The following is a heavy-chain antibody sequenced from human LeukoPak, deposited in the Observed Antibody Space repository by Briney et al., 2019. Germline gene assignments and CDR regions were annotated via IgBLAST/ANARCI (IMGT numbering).Heavy chain of an antibody. D-gene: IGHD3-10*01. CDR2: INPNSGGT. CDR1: GYTFTSYY. Sequence: GASVKVSCKASGYTFTSYYMHWVRQAPGQGLEWMGWINPNSGGTNYAQKFQGRVTMTRDTSMRTAYMELSRLRSDDTAVYYCARDLDHRFGETPAPDYWGQGTPVTVSS. CDR3: ARDLDHRFGETPAPDY. J-gene: IGHJ4*02. V-gene: IGHV1-2*02.